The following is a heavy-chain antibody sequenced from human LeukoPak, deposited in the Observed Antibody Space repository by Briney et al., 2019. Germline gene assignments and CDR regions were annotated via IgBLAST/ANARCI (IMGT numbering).Heavy chain of an antibody. CDR3: AREGWELRTPHPFDY. J-gene: IGHJ4*02. V-gene: IGHV1-69*04. CDR1: GGTFSSYA. D-gene: IGHD1-26*01. Sequence: GSSVKVSCKASGGTFSSYAISWVRQAPGQGLEWMGRIIPILGIANYAQKLQGRVTMTTDTSTSTAYMELRSLRSDDTAVYYCAREGWELRTPHPFDYWGQGTLVTVSS. CDR2: IIPILGIA.